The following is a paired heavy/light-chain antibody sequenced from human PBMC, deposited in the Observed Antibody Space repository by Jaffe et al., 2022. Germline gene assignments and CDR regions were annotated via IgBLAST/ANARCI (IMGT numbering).Heavy chain of an antibody. CDR3: ARPFNGDYGGNAFDI. D-gene: IGHD4-17*01. J-gene: IGHJ3*02. CDR1: GFSFSSYW. Sequence: EVQLVESGGGLVQPGGSLRLSCAASGFSFSSYWMHWVRQAPGKGLVWVSRINSDGSSTSYADSVKGRFTISRDNAKNTLYLQMNSLRAEDTAVYYCARPFNGDYGGNAFDIWGQGTMVTVSS. CDR2: INSDGSST. V-gene: IGHV3-74*01.
Light chain of an antibody. Sequence: DIVMTQSPLSLPVTPGEPASISCRSSQSLLHSNGYNYLDWYLQKPGQSPQLLIYLDSNRASGVPDRFSGSGSGTDFTLKISRVEAEDVGVYYCMQALQTPYTFGQGTKLEIK. CDR2: LDS. V-gene: IGKV2-28*01. J-gene: IGKJ2*01. CDR1: QSLLHSNGYNY. CDR3: MQALQTPYT.